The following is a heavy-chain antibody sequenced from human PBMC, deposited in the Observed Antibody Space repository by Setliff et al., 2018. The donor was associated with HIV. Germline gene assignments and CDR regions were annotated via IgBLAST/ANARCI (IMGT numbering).Heavy chain of an antibody. CDR1: RFDFNNYW. J-gene: IGHJ6*02. CDR3: ARDHADSSGWYGWHYYYYGMDV. V-gene: IGHV3-7*01. CDR2: IKQDGSEK. Sequence: GGSLRLSCAASRFDFNNYWMSWVRQAPGKGLEWVANIKQDGSEKYYVDSVKGRLTISRDNAKNSLYLQMNSLRAEDTAVYYCARDHADSSGWYGWHYYYYGMDVWGQGTTVTVSS. D-gene: IGHD6-19*01.